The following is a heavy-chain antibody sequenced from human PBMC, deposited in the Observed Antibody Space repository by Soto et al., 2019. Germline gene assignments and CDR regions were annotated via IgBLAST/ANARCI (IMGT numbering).Heavy chain of an antibody. V-gene: IGHV1-69*06. D-gene: IGHD3-10*01. CDR2: IIPTFGTA. CDR1: GGTFSSYA. J-gene: IGHJ6*02. CDR3: ARASGYCGSGSPHPDPVYYYYGMDV. Sequence: SVKVSCKASGGTFSSYAISWVRQAPGQGLEWMGGIIPTFGTANYAQKFQGRVTITADKSTSTAYMELSSLRSEDTAVYYCARASGYCGSGSPHPDPVYYYYGMDVWGQGTTVTVSS.